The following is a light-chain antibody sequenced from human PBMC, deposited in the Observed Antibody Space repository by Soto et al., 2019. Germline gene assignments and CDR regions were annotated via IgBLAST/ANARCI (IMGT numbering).Light chain of an antibody. CDR3: QQYNYYVT. CDR2: GAS. J-gene: IGKJ5*01. CDR1: QSVSSN. V-gene: IGKV3-15*01. Sequence: EIVMTQSPATLSVSPGERVTLSCRASQSVSSNLAWYQHKPGQSPRLLIFGASTRATGIPARFSGSGSGTEFTLTISSLQSEDFAVYYCQQYNYYVTFGQGTRLEI.